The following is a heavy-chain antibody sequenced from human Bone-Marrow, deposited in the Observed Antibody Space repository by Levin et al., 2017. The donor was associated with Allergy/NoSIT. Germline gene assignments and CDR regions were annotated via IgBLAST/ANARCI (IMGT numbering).Heavy chain of an antibody. CDR2: INPNSGDT. CDR3: ARISSAAFDM. CDR1: GYTFTDYF. Sequence: KHGESLKISCKASGYTFTDYFIHWVRLAPGQGLEWMGWINPNSGDTDSSQNFQGTVTMTRDTSISTAYMEVTSLTSNDTALYYCARISSAAFDMWGQGTVVTVSS. V-gene: IGHV1-2*02. D-gene: IGHD6-19*01. J-gene: IGHJ3*02.